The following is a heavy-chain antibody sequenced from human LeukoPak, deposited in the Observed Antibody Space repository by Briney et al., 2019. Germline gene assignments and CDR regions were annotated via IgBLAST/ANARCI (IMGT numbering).Heavy chain of an antibody. Sequence: ASVRVSCKTSGYTFSSYDMNWVRQAPGQGLEWMGWMNPKSGNKDYAQKFQGRVTMTRDTSINTAYMELSSLRSEDTAVYYCARGGTLVQGVTVLYGMDVWGQGTTVTVSS. J-gene: IGHJ6*02. V-gene: IGHV1-8*01. CDR1: GYTFSSYD. D-gene: IGHD3-10*01. CDR3: ARGGTLVQGVTVLYGMDV. CDR2: MNPKSGNK.